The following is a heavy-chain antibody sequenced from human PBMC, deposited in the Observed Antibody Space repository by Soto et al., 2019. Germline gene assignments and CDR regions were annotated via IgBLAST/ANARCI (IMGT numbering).Heavy chain of an antibody. J-gene: IGHJ6*02. CDR2: ISYDGSNK. CDR1: GFTFSSYG. D-gene: IGHD4-4*01. CDR3: AKDRDYSNYYRDNYYYGMDV. V-gene: IGHV3-30*18. Sequence: QVQLVESGGGVVQPGRSLRLSCAASGFTFSSYGMHWVRQAPGKGLEWVAVISYDGSNKYYADSVKGRFTISRDNSKNTLYRQLNSLRAEDTAVYYCAKDRDYSNYYRDNYYYGMDVWGQGTTVTVSS.